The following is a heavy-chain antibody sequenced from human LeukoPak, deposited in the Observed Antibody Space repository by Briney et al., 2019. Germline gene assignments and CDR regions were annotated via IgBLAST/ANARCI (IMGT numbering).Heavy chain of an antibody. J-gene: IGHJ3*02. CDR1: GFTFSSYE. V-gene: IGHV4-39*07. Sequence: PGGSLRLSCAASGFTFSSYEMNWVRQPPGKGLEWIGSIYYSGSTYYNPSLKSRVTISVDTSKNQFSLKLSSVTAADTAVYYCARVETVSTMTDAFDIWGQGTMVTVSS. CDR3: ARVETVSTMTDAFDI. CDR2: IYYSGST. D-gene: IGHD5/OR15-5a*01.